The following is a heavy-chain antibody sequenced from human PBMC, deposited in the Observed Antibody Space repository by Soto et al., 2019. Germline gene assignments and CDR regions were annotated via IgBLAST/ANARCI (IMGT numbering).Heavy chain of an antibody. V-gene: IGHV1-18*01. CDR2: ISAYNGNT. CDR1: GYTFISYG. Sequence: QVQLVQSGAEVKKHGASVKVSCKASGYTFISYGITWVRQAPGQGLEWMGWISAYNGNTNYAQKLQGRVTMTTDTSTSTAYMELRSLRSDATAVYYCARGGGYSGYDFYYYYGMDVWGQGTTVTVSS. D-gene: IGHD5-12*01. CDR3: ARGGGYSGYDFYYYYGMDV. J-gene: IGHJ6*02.